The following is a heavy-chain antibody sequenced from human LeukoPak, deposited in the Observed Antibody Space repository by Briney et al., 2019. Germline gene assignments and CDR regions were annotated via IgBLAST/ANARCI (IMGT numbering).Heavy chain of an antibody. V-gene: IGHV4-59*01. Sequence: PSETLSLTCTVSGGSISSYYWSWIRQPPGKGLEWIGYIYYSGSTNYNPSLKSRVTISVDTSKNQFSLKLSSVTAADTAVYYCARNRISFWEHAFDIWGQGTMVTVSS. J-gene: IGHJ3*02. CDR2: IYYSGST. CDR1: GGSISSYY. CDR3: ARNRISFWEHAFDI. D-gene: IGHD3-3*02.